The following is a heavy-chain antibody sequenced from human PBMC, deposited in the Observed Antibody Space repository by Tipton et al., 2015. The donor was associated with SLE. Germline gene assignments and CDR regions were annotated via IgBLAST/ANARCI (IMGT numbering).Heavy chain of an antibody. D-gene: IGHD1-1*01. J-gene: IGHJ4*02. CDR2: ISAYNGHT. Sequence: QSGAEVKKPGASVRVSCKASGYTFTSYAITWVRQAPGQGLEWMGWISAYNGHTNYAQKLQGRVTMTTDTSTSTAYMELRSLRSDDTAVYYCARDRGYGHLSHYFDYWGQGTLVTVSS. V-gene: IGHV1-18*01. CDR1: GYTFTSYA. CDR3: ARDRGYGHLSHYFDY.